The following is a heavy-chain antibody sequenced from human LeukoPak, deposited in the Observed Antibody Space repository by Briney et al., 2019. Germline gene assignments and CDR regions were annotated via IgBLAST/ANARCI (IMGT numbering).Heavy chain of an antibody. CDR2: ISGSGGNT. CDR1: GFIVSGNY. CDR3: AKVQEMDTILPPFHY. V-gene: IGHV3-23*01. D-gene: IGHD5-24*01. J-gene: IGHJ4*02. Sequence: PGGSLRLSCAASGFIVSGNYLSWVRQAPGKGLEWVSAISGSGGNTFYADSVKGRFTISRDSSKNTLYLQVNSLRAADTAIYYCAKVQEMDTILPPFHYWGQGTLVTVSS.